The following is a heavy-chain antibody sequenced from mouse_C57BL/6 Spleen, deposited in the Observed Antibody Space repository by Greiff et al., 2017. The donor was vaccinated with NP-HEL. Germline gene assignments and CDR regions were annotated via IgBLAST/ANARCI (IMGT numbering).Heavy chain of an antibody. CDR3: ARQTFYAMDY. Sequence: QVQLQQPGAELVMPGASVKLSCKASGYTFTSYWMHWVKQRPGQGLEWIGEIDPSDSYTNYNQKLKGKSTLTVDKSSSTAYMQLSSLTSEDSAVYYCARQTFYAMDYWGQGTSVTVSS. CDR2: IDPSDSYT. V-gene: IGHV1-69*01. CDR1: GYTFTSYW. J-gene: IGHJ4*01.